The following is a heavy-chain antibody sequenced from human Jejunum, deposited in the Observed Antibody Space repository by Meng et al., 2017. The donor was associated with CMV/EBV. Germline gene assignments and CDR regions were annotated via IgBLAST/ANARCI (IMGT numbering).Heavy chain of an antibody. V-gene: IGHV3-9*01. D-gene: IGHD4-23*01. CDR2: ISWNSDRI. Sequence: VGSGFALDDFAMPWVRQVPGRGLEWVSSISWNSDRIDYAGPVKGRFTISRDNARNSLYVQMNSLKPEDTALYFCAKDVGAYAGFETWGQGTTVTVSS. CDR1: GFALDDFA. CDR3: AKDVGAYAGFET. J-gene: IGHJ3*02.